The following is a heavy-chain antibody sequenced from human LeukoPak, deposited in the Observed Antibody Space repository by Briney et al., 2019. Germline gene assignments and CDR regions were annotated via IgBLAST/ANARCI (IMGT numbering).Heavy chain of an antibody. CDR3: AREVSPFIVGATVDY. J-gene: IGHJ4*02. V-gene: IGHV1-2*02. Sequence: WSSVKVSCKASGYTFTGYYMHWVRQAPGQGLEGMGWINPNSGGTNYAQKFQGRVTMTRDTSISTAYMELSRLRSDDTAVYYGAREVSPFIVGATVDYWGQGTLVTVSS. D-gene: IGHD1-26*01. CDR1: GYTFTGYY. CDR2: INPNSGGT.